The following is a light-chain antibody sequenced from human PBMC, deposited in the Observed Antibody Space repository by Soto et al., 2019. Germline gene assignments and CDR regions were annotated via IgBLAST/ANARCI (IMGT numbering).Light chain of an antibody. Sequence: SYELTQPPSVSVAPGQTARITRGGNKNGSKNVHWYRQKPGQAPVLVVYDDSDRPSGIPERFSGSNSGNTATLTISRVEAGDEANYYAQVWDSSSDHYVFGTGSKVPVL. V-gene: IGLV3-21*02. CDR2: DDS. CDR1: KNGSKN. CDR3: QVWDSSSDHYV. J-gene: IGLJ1*01.